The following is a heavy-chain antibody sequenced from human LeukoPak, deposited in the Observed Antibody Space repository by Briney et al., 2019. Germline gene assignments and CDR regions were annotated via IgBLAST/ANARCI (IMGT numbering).Heavy chain of an antibody. CDR1: GFTFSSYS. J-gene: IGHJ3*02. CDR2: ISSSSSYI. CDR3: AREGDYGDADAFDI. V-gene: IGHV3-21*01. D-gene: IGHD4/OR15-4a*01. Sequence: GSLRLSCAASGFTFSSYSMNWVRQAPGKGLEWVSSISSSSSYIYYAGSVKGRFTISRDNAKNSLYLQMNSLRAEDTAVYYCAREGDYGDADAFDIWGQGTMVTVSS.